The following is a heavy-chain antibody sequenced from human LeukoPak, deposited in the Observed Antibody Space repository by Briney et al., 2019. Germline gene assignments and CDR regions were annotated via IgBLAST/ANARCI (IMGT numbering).Heavy chain of an antibody. D-gene: IGHD1-20*01. Sequence: SETLSLTCTVSGGSISSSSYYWGWIRQPPGKGLEWIGSIYYSGSTYYNPSLKSRVTISVDTSKNQFSLKLSSVTAADTAVYYCARLTGRIDAFDTWGQGTMVTVSS. CDR1: GGSISSSSYY. J-gene: IGHJ3*02. CDR3: ARLTGRIDAFDT. V-gene: IGHV4-39*01. CDR2: IYYSGST.